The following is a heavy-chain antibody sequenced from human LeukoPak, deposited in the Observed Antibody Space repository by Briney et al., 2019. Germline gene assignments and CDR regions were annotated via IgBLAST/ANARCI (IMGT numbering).Heavy chain of an antibody. D-gene: IGHD4-11*01. V-gene: IGHV4-30-2*01. J-gene: IGHJ4*02. CDR2: IYHSGST. Sequence: SETLSLTCAVSGGSISSGGYSWSWIRQPPGKGLEWIGYIYHSGSTYYNPSLKSRVTISVDTSKNQFSLKLSSVTAAGTAVYYCARGQSDYWGQGTLVTVSS. CDR1: GGSISSGGYS. CDR3: ARGQSDY.